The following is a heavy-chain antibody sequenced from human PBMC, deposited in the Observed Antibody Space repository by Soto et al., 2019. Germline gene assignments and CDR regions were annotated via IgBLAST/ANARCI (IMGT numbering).Heavy chain of an antibody. CDR1: GFTFGSYA. D-gene: IGHD6-19*01. V-gene: IGHV3-23*01. CDR3: SKVLDTSSGWSHVIY. J-gene: IGHJ4*01. Sequence: GGSLRLSCAASGFTFGSYAMSWVGQAPGKGLEWVSAISGSGGSTYYADSVKGRFTISRDNSKNTLYLQMNSLRAEDTAVYYCSKVLDTSSGWSHVIYWRHGTLVSV. CDR2: ISGSGGST.